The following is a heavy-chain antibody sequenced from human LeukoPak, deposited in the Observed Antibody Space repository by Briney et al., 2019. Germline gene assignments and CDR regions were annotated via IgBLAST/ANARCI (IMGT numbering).Heavy chain of an antibody. Sequence: GGSLRLSCAASGFTFSSYAMNWVRQAPGKGLEWVSGISGSAGSTYYADSVKGRFTISRDNSKNTLYLQMNSLRAEDTAVYYCAKCREGIAVAGVFDYWGQGTLVTVSS. CDR1: GFTFSSYA. CDR3: AKCREGIAVAGVFDY. CDR2: ISGSAGST. V-gene: IGHV3-23*01. D-gene: IGHD6-19*01. J-gene: IGHJ4*02.